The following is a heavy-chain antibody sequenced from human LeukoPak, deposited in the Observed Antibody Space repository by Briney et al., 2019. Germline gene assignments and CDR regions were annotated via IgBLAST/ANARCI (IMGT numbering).Heavy chain of an antibody. CDR1: GFTVDDYG. Sequence: SGGSLRLSCAASGFTVDDYGMSWVRQAPGKVLEWVSGINWNGGSTGYADSVKGRFTIYRENAKNSMYLQMNSLRAEDTALYYCARDGGYCSGGSCYSDAFDIWGQGTMVTVSS. CDR2: INWNGGST. CDR3: ARDGGYCSGGSCYSDAFDI. J-gene: IGHJ3*02. V-gene: IGHV3-20*04. D-gene: IGHD2-15*01.